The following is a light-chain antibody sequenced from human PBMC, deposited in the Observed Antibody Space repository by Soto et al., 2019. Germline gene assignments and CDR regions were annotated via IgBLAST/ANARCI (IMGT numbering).Light chain of an antibody. J-gene: IGLJ1*01. Sequence: QSVLTQPASVSGSPGQSITISCTGTSNDIGHSDYVSWYQQYPGRAPNLIIYEVSHRPSGLYSRFSGSKSGSTASLTISGLQAKDEDDYFCSSYTSGSSTYVFGTGTKLTVL. CDR1: SNDIGHSDY. V-gene: IGLV2-14*01. CDR3: SSYTSGSSTYV. CDR2: EVS.